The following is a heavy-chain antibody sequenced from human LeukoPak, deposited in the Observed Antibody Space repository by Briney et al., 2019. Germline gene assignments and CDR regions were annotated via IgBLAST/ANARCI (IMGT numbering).Heavy chain of an antibody. CDR3: ARIYSSGWYSWFDP. V-gene: IGHV4-59*01. CDR1: GGSITGYY. D-gene: IGHD6-19*01. Sequence: SETLSLTCTVSGGSITGYYWSWIRQPPGKGLEWIGYISYSGSTNSNPSLKSRVTMSVDTSKNQFSLKLSSVTAADTAVYYCARIYSSGWYSWFDPWGQGTLVTVSS. J-gene: IGHJ5*02. CDR2: ISYSGST.